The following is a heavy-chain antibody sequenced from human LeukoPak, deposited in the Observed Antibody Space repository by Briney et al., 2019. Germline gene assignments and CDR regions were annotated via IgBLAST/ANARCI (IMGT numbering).Heavy chain of an antibody. Sequence: PGGSLRLSCAASGFTFSNYSMNWVRQAPGKGLEWVSSISSSVIYRYYADSVKGRFTISRDNAKNSLYLQMNSLRAEDTAVYYCAREPTRGDWGQGTLVTVSS. D-gene: IGHD3-10*01. CDR3: AREPTRGD. J-gene: IGHJ4*02. V-gene: IGHV3-21*01. CDR2: ISSSVIYR. CDR1: GFTFSNYS.